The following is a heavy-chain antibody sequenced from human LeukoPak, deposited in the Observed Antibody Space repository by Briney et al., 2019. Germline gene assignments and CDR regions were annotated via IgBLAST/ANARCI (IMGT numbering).Heavy chain of an antibody. CDR1: GFTVSGDY. CDR3: ASQHYARFDP. Sequence: GGSLRLSCAVSGFTVSGDYMSWVRQAPGKGPEWVGNIQPDGSEQYPVDSLRGRFTISRDNARNSLFLQMNNLRVEDTAVYYCASQHYARFDPWGQGTLVTVSS. J-gene: IGHJ5*02. V-gene: IGHV3-7*01. D-gene: IGHD3-16*01. CDR2: IQPDGSEQ.